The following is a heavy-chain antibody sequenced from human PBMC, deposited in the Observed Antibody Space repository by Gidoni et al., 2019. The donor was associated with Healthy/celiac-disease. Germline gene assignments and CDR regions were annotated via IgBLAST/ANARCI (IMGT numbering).Heavy chain of an antibody. CDR2: INHSGST. Sequence: QVQLQQWGAGLLKPSETLSLTCAVYGGSFSGYYWSWIRQPPGKGLEWIEEINHSGSTNYNPSLKSRVTISVDTSKNQFSLKLSSVTAADTAVYYCARVKDYYPDYWGQGTLVTVSS. CDR1: GGSFSGYY. CDR3: ARVKDYYPDY. D-gene: IGHD3-22*01. V-gene: IGHV4-34*01. J-gene: IGHJ4*02.